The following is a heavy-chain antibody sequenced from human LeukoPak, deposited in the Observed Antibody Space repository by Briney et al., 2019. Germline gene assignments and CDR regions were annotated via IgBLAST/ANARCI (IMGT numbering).Heavy chain of an antibody. D-gene: IGHD6-6*01. J-gene: IGHJ4*02. V-gene: IGHV1-69*05. Sequence: SVKVSCKASGGTYSSYAISWVRQAPGQGLEWMGGIIPIFGTANYAQKFQGRVTITTDESTSTAYMELSSLRSEDTAVYYCASRIAARGFDYWGQGTLVTVSS. CDR2: IIPIFGTA. CDR1: GGTYSSYA. CDR3: ASRIAARGFDY.